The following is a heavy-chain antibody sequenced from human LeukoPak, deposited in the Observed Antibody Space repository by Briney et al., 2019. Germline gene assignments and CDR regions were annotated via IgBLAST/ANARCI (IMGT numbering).Heavy chain of an antibody. CDR1: GIIFSNYG. D-gene: IGHD6-13*01. J-gene: IGHJ4*02. CDR3: AKDREGIAAAGTLVDY. V-gene: IGHV3-30*02. CDR2: IRYDGNNK. Sequence: PGGSLRLSCGVSGIIFSNYGMHWVRQAPGKGLEWVAFIRYDGNNKYYADSVKGRFTISRDNSKNTLYLQMNSLRAEDTAVYYCAKDREGIAAAGTLVDYWGQGTLVTVSS.